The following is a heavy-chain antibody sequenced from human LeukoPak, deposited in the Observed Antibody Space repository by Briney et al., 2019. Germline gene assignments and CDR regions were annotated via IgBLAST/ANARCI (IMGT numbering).Heavy chain of an antibody. CDR1: GGTFSSYA. CDR3: ATHPWEHKNWYFDL. D-gene: IGHD1-26*01. Sequence: AASVKVSCKASGGTFSSYAISWVRQAPGQGLEWMGRIIPIFGTANYAQKFQGRVTITADESTSTAYMELSSLRSEDTAVYYCATHPWEHKNWYFDLWGRGTLVTVSS. J-gene: IGHJ2*01. V-gene: IGHV1-69*13. CDR2: IIPIFGTA.